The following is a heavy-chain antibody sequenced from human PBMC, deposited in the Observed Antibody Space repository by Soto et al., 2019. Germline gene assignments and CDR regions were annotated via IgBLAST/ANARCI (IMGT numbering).Heavy chain of an antibody. CDR1: GFTFSGYA. J-gene: IGHJ4*02. CDR3: AKAPSPYTSGYFAN. V-gene: IGHV3-30-3*01. Sequence: GGSLRLSCAASGFTFSGYAMHWVRQAPGKGLEWVAVISGDGSEKYYPDSVRGRFTISRDTSKNTLDLQMSSLGAEDTAVYYCAKAPSPYTSGYFANWGQGTLVTVSS. CDR2: ISGDGSEK. D-gene: IGHD2-2*01.